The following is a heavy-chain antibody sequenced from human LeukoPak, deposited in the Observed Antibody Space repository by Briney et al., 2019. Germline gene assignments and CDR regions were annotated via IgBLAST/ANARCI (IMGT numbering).Heavy chain of an antibody. D-gene: IGHD2-2*01. V-gene: IGHV1-2*02. J-gene: IGHJ6*02. CDR3: ARDDIVVVPEYYYYYGMDV. Sequence: ASVKVSCKASGYTFTGYYMHWVRQAPGQGLEWMGWINPNSGGTNYAQKFQGRVTMTRDTSISTAYMELSRLRSDDTAVYYCARDDIVVVPEYYYYYGMDVWGQGTTVTVSS. CDR1: GYTFTGYY. CDR2: INPNSGGT.